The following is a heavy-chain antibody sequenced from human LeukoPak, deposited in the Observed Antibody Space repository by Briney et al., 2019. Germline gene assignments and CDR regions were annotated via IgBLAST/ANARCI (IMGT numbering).Heavy chain of an antibody. V-gene: IGHV3-30*04. CDR2: ISYDGSNK. CDR3: ARVSRQWLKANPFDH. D-gene: IGHD6-19*01. J-gene: IGHJ4*02. CDR1: GFTFSSYA. Sequence: PGRSLRLSCAASGFTFSSYAMHWVRQAPGKGLEWVAVISYDGSNKYYADSVKGRFTISRDNSKNTLYLQMNSLRAEDTAVYYCARVSRQWLKANPFDHWGQGTLVTVSS.